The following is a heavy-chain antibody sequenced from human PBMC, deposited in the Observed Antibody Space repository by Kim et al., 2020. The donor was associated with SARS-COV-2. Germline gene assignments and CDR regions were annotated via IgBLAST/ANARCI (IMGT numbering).Heavy chain of an antibody. CDR1: GFSFRNYV. Sequence: GGSLRLSCVASGFSFRNYVMNWVRQAPGKGLEWVSGISASGSFTNYADSVKGRFTMSRDNSKKTLYLTLKSLGAEDTATYHCAKVGGGSSYYFYAMDVWGLGTKVTVSS. V-gene: IGHV3-23*01. CDR2: ISASGSFT. J-gene: IGHJ6*02. CDR3: AKVGGGSSYYFYAMDV. D-gene: IGHD1-26*01.